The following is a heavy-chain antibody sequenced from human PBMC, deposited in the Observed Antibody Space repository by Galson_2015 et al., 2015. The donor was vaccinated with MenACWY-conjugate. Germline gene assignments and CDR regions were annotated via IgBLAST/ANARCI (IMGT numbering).Heavy chain of an antibody. J-gene: IGHJ5*02. D-gene: IGHD2-15*01. Sequence: SPRLSCATSGLTFSNVWMSWVRQAPGKGLEWVARIKCRTDGGTTDYATPVKGRFTILRDDLTNTLYLQMNSLKIEDTAMYFCTRDRDVGGSRWWFDPWGQGTLVTVSS. CDR3: TRDRDVGGSRWWFDP. V-gene: IGHV3-15*01. CDR1: GLTFSNVW. CDR2: IKCRTDGGTT.